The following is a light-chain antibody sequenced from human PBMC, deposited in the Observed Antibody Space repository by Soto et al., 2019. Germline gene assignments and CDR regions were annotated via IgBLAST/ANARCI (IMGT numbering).Light chain of an antibody. Sequence: QSVLAQPASVSGSPGQSITISCTGTSSDIGDSNFVSWYQHHPGKAPKLLIYDVSDRPSRISSRFSGSKSGNTASLTISGLQAEDDADYYCSSYTSSGTYVFGTGTKVTVL. CDR1: SSDIGDSNF. V-gene: IGLV2-14*01. CDR3: SSYTSSGTYV. CDR2: DVS. J-gene: IGLJ1*01.